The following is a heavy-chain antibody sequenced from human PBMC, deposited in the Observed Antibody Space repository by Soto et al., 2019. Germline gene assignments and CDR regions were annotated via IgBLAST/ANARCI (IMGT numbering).Heavy chain of an antibody. D-gene: IGHD6-19*01. V-gene: IGHV2-5*01. J-gene: IGHJ5*01. CDR3: AHRQGQGRWLVRRQVDWFGP. CDR2: IYWNDDK. CDR1: GFSLSTSGVG. Sequence: SGPTLVNPTQTLTLTCTFSGFSLSTSGVGVGWIRQPPGKALECLALIYWNDDKRYTPSLKSRLTITKNTSKNQVVLTMTNMDPVDTATYSRAHRQGQGRWLVRRQVDWFGPWGQGTLGTVSS.